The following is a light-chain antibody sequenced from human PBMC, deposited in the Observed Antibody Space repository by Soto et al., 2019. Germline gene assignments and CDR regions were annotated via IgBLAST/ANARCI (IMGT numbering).Light chain of an antibody. J-gene: IGKJ5*01. CDR1: QSVSIY. CDR3: QQRNIRPPVT. V-gene: IGKV3-11*01. Sequence: EIVLTQSPATLSLFPGESATLSCRASQSVSIYLAWYQQKPGQAPRLLIYGAFNRATGIPARFSGSGSGTDFTLTISSLEPEDFAVYYCQQRNIRPPVTFGQGTRLEI. CDR2: GAF.